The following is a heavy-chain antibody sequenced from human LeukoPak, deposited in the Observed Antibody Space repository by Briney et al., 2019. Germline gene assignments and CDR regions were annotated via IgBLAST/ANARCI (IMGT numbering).Heavy chain of an antibody. J-gene: IGHJ4*02. D-gene: IGHD3-9*01. CDR3: ARGWLLLDY. CDR2: ISGSGSYI. Sequence: KPGGSLRLSCAASGFTFSDYSMNWVRQTPRKGLEWVSCISGSGSYIYYADSVKGRFTISRDNAKNSLYLQMNSLRAEDTALYYCARGWLLLDYWGQGTLVTVSS. CDR1: GFTFSDYS. V-gene: IGHV3-21*04.